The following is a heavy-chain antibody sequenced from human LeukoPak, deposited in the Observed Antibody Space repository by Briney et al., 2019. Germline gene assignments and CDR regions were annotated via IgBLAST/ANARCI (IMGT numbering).Heavy chain of an antibody. CDR2: IYTTGTT. V-gene: IGHV4-59*10. J-gene: IGHJ4*02. Sequence: SETLSLTCAVYGGSFSGYYWSWIRQPAGKGLEWIGRIYTTGTTNYNPSLKSRITMSVDTSKNQFSLKLSSVTAADTAVYYCARGRYGSGTYYNAYFDSWGQGTLVTVSS. CDR3: ARGRYGSGTYYNAYFDS. D-gene: IGHD3-10*01. CDR1: GGSFSGYY.